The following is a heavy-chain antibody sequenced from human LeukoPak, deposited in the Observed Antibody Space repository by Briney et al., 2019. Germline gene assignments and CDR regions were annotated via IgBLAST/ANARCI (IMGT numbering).Heavy chain of an antibody. CDR1: GGSISSSSYY. J-gene: IGHJ3*02. CDR3: AREIAVEPAAAFDI. V-gene: IGHV4-39*07. CDR2: IYYSGST. D-gene: IGHD2-2*01. Sequence: PSETLSLTCTVSGGSISSSSYYWGWIRQPPGKGLEWIGSIYYSGSTNYNPSLKSRVTISGDTSKNQFSLKLRSVTAADTAVYYCAREIAVEPAAAFDIWGQGTMVTVSS.